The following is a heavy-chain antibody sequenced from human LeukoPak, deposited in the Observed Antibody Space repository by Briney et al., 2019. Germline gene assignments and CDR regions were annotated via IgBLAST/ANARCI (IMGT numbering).Heavy chain of an antibody. CDR2: IYHGDSDT. Sequence: GESLQISCQGSGYTFSSYWIGWVRQMPGKGLEWMGIIYHGDSDTRYSPSFQGLVTISADKSISTAYLQWSSLKASDTAMYFCARRDGSGSPHFDYWGQGTLVTVSS. J-gene: IGHJ4*02. CDR1: GYTFSSYW. CDR3: ARRDGSGSPHFDY. D-gene: IGHD3-10*01. V-gene: IGHV5-51*01.